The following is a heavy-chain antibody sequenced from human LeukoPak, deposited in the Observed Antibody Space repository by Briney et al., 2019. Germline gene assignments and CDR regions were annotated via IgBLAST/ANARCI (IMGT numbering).Heavy chain of an antibody. V-gene: IGHV3-21*01. CDR3: AAEYYYDSSAISAFDI. Sequence: GGSLRLSCAASGFTVSSNYMSWVRQAPGKGLEWVSSISSSSSYIYYADSVKGRFTISRDNAKNSLYLQMNSLRAEDTAVYYCAAEYYYDSSAISAFDIWGQGTMVTVSS. J-gene: IGHJ3*02. D-gene: IGHD3-22*01. CDR1: GFTVSSNY. CDR2: ISSSSSYI.